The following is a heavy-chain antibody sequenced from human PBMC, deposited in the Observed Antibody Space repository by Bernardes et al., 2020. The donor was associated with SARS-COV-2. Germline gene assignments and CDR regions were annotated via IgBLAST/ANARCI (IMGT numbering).Heavy chain of an antibody. V-gene: IGHV1-18*04. D-gene: IGHD1-26*01. CDR2: ISGKKLNT. Sequence: ASVKVSCKASGYTFTSDGISWVRQAPGQGLEWIGWISGKKLNTNYAQKFRGRVTMTADTSTSTAYMELMSLRSDDTAVYFCGRDGDQWDLNYLAYWGQGTLVTVSS. CDR3: GRDGDQWDLNYLAY. J-gene: IGHJ4*02. CDR1: GYTFTSDG.